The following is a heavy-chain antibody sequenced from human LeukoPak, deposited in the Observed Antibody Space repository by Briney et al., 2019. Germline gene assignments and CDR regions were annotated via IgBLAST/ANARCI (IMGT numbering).Heavy chain of an antibody. CDR1: GYTFTGYY. D-gene: IGHD2-2*01. J-gene: IGHJ5*02. CDR3: ARALVPAAIGWFDP. CDR2: INPNSGGT. V-gene: IGHV1-2*02. Sequence: ASVKVSCKSSGYTFTGYYMHWVRQAPGQGLGWMGWINPNSGGTNYAQKFQGRVTMTRDTSISTAYMELSRLRSDDTAVYYCARALVPAAIGWFDPWGQGTLVTVSS.